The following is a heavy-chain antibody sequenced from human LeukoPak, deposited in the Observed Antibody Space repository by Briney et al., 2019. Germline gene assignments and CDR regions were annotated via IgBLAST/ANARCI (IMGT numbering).Heavy chain of an antibody. Sequence: GASVKVSCKASGYTFTSYYMHWVRQAPGQGLEWMGIINPSGGSTSYAQKFQGRVTMTRDTSTSTVYMELCSLRSEDTAVYYCARDGTMITFGGVIVTYPFDYWGQGTLVTVSS. CDR1: GYTFTSYY. J-gene: IGHJ4*02. CDR3: ARDGTMITFGGVIVTYPFDY. V-gene: IGHV1-46*03. CDR2: INPSGGST. D-gene: IGHD3-16*02.